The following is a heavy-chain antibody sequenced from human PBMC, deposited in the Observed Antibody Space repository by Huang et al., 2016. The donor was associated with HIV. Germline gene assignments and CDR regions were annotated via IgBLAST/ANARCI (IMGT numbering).Heavy chain of an antibody. CDR3: AKPYSGSSNQVFDY. CDR1: GFTFNIYA. CDR2: ISASGYSK. J-gene: IGHJ4*02. Sequence: EVRLLESGGRLVQSGESLRLSCAASGFTFNIYAMSWVRQAPGKGLEGVAGISASGYSKKYPDSVKGRFTISRDKSRSILYLQMNGLGVEATAMYYCAKPYSGSSNQVFDYWGQGTMVTVSS. D-gene: IGHD1-26*01. V-gene: IGHV3-23*01.